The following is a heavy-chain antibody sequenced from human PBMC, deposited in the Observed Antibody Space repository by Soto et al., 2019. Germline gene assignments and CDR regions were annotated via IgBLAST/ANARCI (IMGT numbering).Heavy chain of an antibody. CDR1: GGSVSSGSYY. D-gene: IGHD6-13*01. CDR2: IYYSGST. J-gene: IGHJ4*02. V-gene: IGHV4-61*01. Sequence: QVQLQEWGPGLVKPSETLSLTCTVSGGSVSSGSYYWSWIRQPPGKGLEWIGYIYYSGSTNYNPSLKSRVTISVDTSKNQFSLKLSSVTAADTAVYYCARLAAAGIGGVYWGQGTLVTVSS. CDR3: ARLAAAGIGGVY.